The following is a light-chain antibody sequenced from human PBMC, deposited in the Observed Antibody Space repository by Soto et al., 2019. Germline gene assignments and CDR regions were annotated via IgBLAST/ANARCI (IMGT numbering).Light chain of an antibody. V-gene: IGLV2-14*03. CDR3: SSYTSSGTVL. J-gene: IGLJ2*01. CDR2: AVT. Sequence: QSVLTQPASVSGSPGQSITISCTGTSSDVGGYDYVCWYQQHPGKAPTLIIYAVTNRPSGVSNRFSGSKSGNTASLSISGLQAEDEADYYCSSYTSSGTVLFGGGTQLTVL. CDR1: SSDVGGYDY.